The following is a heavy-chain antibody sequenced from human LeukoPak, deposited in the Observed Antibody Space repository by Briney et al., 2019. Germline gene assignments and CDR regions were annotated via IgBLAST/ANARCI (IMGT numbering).Heavy chain of an antibody. CDR2: ISGSGGST. J-gene: IGHJ6*02. Sequence: GGSLRLSCAASGFTFSSYAMSWVRQAPGKGLEWVSAISGSGGSTYYADSVKGRFTISRDNSKNALYLQMNSLRAEDTAVYYCAKDLQPGIAAAGTLVNYYGMDVWGQGTTVTVSS. V-gene: IGHV3-23*01. CDR3: AKDLQPGIAAAGTLVNYYGMDV. CDR1: GFTFSSYA. D-gene: IGHD6-13*01.